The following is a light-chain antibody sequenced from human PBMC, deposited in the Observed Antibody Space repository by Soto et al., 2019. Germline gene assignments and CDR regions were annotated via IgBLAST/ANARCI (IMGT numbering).Light chain of an antibody. V-gene: IGKV3-20*01. Sequence: EIVLTQSPGTLSLSPGERAALSCRASRRLSSTSLAWYQQKPGHGPRLLIYGASRRATGIPDRFSASESGTDFTLTISSLEPEDFAVYFCQQYDSTPWTFGEGTRVESK. CDR2: GAS. CDR1: RRLSSTS. CDR3: QQYDSTPWT. J-gene: IGKJ1*01.